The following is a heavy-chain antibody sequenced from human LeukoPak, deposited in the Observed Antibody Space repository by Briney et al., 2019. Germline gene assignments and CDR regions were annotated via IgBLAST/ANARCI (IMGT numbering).Heavy chain of an antibody. CDR3: ARSRSADY. Sequence: GGSLRLSCAASGFTFSTYSMNWVRQAPGKGLEWFSYISSGSSTIYYADSVKGRFTISRDNAKDSLYLQMNSLRDEDTAVYYCARSRSADYWGQGTLVTVSS. J-gene: IGHJ4*02. D-gene: IGHD6-13*01. CDR1: GFTFSTYS. CDR2: ISSGSSTI. V-gene: IGHV3-48*02.